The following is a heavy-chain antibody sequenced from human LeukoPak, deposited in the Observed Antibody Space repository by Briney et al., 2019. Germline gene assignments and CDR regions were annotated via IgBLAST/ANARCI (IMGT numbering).Heavy chain of an antibody. CDR2: ISSRSSYI. D-gene: IGHD3-3*01. CDR1: GFTFSSYS. CDR3: ARAGGPSHHYDFWSGYYTEFDY. Sequence: GGSLRLSCAASGFTFSSYSMNWVRQAPGKGLEWVSSISSRSSYIYYADSVKGRFTISRDNAKNSLYLQMNSLRAEDTAVYYCARAGGPSHHYDFWSGYYTEFDYWGQGTLVTVSS. V-gene: IGHV3-21*01. J-gene: IGHJ4*02.